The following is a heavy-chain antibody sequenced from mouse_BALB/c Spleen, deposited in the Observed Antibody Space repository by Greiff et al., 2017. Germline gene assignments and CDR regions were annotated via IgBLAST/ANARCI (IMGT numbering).Heavy chain of an antibody. CDR3: ARDDYFAY. Sequence: EVKLVESGGGLVKPGGSLKLSCAASGFTFSSYAMSWVRQSPEKRLEWVAEISSGGSYTYYPDTVTGRFTITRDNAKNTLYLEMSSLRSEDTAMYYCARDDYFAYWGQGTLVTVSA. V-gene: IGHV5-9-4*01. J-gene: IGHJ3*01. CDR1: GFTFSSYA. D-gene: IGHD2-4*01. CDR2: ISSGGSYT.